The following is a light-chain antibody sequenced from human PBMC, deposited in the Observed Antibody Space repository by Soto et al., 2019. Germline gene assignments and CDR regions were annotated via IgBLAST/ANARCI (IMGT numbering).Light chain of an antibody. Sequence: DIQMTQTPSSLSASVGDRVTITCQASQDISNHLNWYQQKPGKAPELLMFDASNLEPGVPSRFSGSGSGTDFTLTISSLQPEDFAVYYCQQYHTWPITFGGGTKVDI. CDR1: QDISNH. CDR3: QQYHTWPIT. CDR2: DAS. J-gene: IGKJ4*01. V-gene: IGKV1-33*01.